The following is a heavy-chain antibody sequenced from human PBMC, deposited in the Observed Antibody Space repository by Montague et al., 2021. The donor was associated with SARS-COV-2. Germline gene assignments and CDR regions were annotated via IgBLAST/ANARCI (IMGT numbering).Heavy chain of an antibody. J-gene: IGHJ4*02. CDR2: VYTTGST. CDR3: ARAVIYGGYAFDYFDF. Sequence: TLSLSCTVSGGSISSDSYYWSWIRQPAGKGLEWIGRVYTTGSTNYNPSLKSRVTISGDTSRNQFSLRLTSVTAADTAMYYCARAVIYGGYAFDYFDFWGQGVLVTVSS. V-gene: IGHV4-61*02. D-gene: IGHD5-12*01. CDR1: GGSISSDSYY.